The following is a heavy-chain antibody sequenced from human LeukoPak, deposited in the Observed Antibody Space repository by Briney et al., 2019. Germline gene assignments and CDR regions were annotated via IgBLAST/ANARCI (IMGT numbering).Heavy chain of an antibody. D-gene: IGHD3-3*01. CDR3: ARHYDFWSGYYHNDAFDI. V-gene: IGHV4-39*01. J-gene: IGHJ3*02. CDR1: GGSISSSSYY. Sequence: SETLSLTCTVSGGSISSSSYYWGWIRQPPGEGLEWIGSIYYSGSTNYNPSLKSRVTISVDTSKNQFSLKLSSVPAADTAVYYCARHYDFWSGYYHNDAFDIWGQGTMVTVSS. CDR2: IYYSGST.